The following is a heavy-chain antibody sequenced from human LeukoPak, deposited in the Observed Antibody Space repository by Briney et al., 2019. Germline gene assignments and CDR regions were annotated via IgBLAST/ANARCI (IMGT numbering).Heavy chain of an antibody. CDR1: GFTFDDYA. CDR3: ARGTLGRDGYNYDWYFDL. D-gene: IGHD5-24*01. J-gene: IGHJ2*01. Sequence: GGSLRLSCAASGFTFDDYAMHWVRQAPGKGLEWVSGISWNSGSIGYADSVKGRFTISRDNAKNSLYLQMNSLRAEDTAVYYCARGTLGRDGYNYDWYFDLWGRGTLVTVSS. V-gene: IGHV3-9*01. CDR2: ISWNSGSI.